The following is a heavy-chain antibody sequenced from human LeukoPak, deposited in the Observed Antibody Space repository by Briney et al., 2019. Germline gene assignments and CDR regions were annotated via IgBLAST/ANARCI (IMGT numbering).Heavy chain of an antibody. CDR3: ARGGEYGEGLDY. CDR1: GFTFSSYA. CDR2: ISYDGSNK. Sequence: PGGSLRLSCAASGFTFSSYAMHWVRQAPGKGLEWVAVISYDGSNKYYADSVKGRFTISRDNSKNTLYLQMNSLRAEDTAVYYCARGGEYGEGLDYWGQGTLVTVSS. J-gene: IGHJ4*02. D-gene: IGHD4-17*01. V-gene: IGHV3-30*04.